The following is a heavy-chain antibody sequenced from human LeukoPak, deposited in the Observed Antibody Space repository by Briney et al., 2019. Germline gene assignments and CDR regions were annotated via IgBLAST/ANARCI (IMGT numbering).Heavy chain of an antibody. D-gene: IGHD5-18*01. J-gene: IGHJ4*02. CDR3: ASQRGYAYGFDS. CDR2: FYHSGST. Sequence: SGTLSLTCTVSGGSISTTNWWSWVRQPRGKGLEWIGEFYHSGSTNYNPSLKSRFTISVDPSKNQVALKVRSVTTEDTAVYYCASQRGYAYGFDSWGQGTRVTVSP. V-gene: IGHV4-4*02. CDR1: GGSISTTNW.